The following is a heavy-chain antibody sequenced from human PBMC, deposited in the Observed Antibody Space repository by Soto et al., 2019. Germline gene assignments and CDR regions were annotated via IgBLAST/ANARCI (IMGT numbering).Heavy chain of an antibody. CDR3: ARRDCSGGSCRIDY. CDR2: INAGNGDT. Sequence: ASVKVSCKASGYTFTRYLMHWVRQAPGQRLEWMGWINAGNGDTEYSQKFRGRVTISRDTSANTAYMELSSLTAADTAVYYCARRDCSGGSCRIDYWGQGTLVTVS. D-gene: IGHD2-15*01. V-gene: IGHV1-3*01. CDR1: GYTFTRYL. J-gene: IGHJ4*02.